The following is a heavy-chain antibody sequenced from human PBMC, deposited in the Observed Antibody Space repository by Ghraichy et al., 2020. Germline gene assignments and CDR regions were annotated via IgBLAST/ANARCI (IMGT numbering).Heavy chain of an antibody. V-gene: IGHV4-59*01. CDR3: ARDRSPTTVEPPYWYFDL. D-gene: IGHD4-23*01. CDR1: GGSISSYY. Sequence: SETLSLTCTVSGGSISSYYWSWIRQPPGKGLEWIGYIYYSGSTNYNPSLKSRVTISVDTSKNQFSLKLSSVTAADTAVYYCARDRSPTTVEPPYWYFDLWGRGTLVTVSS. J-gene: IGHJ2*01. CDR2: IYYSGST.